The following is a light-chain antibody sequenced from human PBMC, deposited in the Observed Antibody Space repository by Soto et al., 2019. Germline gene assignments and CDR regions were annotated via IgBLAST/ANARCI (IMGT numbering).Light chain of an antibody. CDR1: SSDVGGYNY. CDR2: EVS. CDR3: SSYTSSSTPV. V-gene: IGLV2-14*01. J-gene: IGLJ1*01. Sequence: QSVLTQPASVSGSPGQSITISCTGTSSDVGGYNYVSWYQQHPGNAPKLMIYEVSNRPSGVSNRFSGSKSGNTASLTISGRQAEDEADYYCSSYTSSSTPVFGTGTKLTVL.